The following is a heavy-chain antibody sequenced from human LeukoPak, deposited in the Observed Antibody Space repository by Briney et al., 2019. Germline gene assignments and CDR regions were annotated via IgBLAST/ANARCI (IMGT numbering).Heavy chain of an antibody. CDR2: ISWDSGIT. V-gene: IGHV3-43*01. J-gene: IGHJ4*02. CDR3: AKENDYYDSSGPFDY. Sequence: GGSLRLSCAASGFTFNDYTMHWVRQAPGKGLEWVSLISWDSGITYYAESVKGRFTISRDNTKNSLYLQMNSLRTADTALYYCAKENDYYDSSGPFDYWGQGTLVTVSS. D-gene: IGHD3-22*01. CDR1: GFTFNDYT.